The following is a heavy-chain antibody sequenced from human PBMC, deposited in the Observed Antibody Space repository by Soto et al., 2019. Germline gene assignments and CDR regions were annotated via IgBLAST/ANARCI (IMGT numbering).Heavy chain of an antibody. CDR2: IYYSGST. J-gene: IGHJ6*02. D-gene: IGHD3-3*01. V-gene: IGHV4-30-4*01. Sequence: PSETLSLTCTVSGGSISSGDYYWSWIRQPPGKGLEWIGYIYYSGSTYYNPSLKSRVTISVDTSKNQFSLKLSSVTAADTAVYYCASSRITIFDYGMDVWGQGTTVTVS. CDR1: GGSISSGDYY. CDR3: ASSRITIFDYGMDV.